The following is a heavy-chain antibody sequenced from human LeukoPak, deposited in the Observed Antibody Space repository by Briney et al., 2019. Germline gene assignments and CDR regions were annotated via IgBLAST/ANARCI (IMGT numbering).Heavy chain of an antibody. J-gene: IGHJ4*02. CDR2: MSYSGRT. D-gene: IGHD3-3*01. CDR1: GGSIISGTYY. Sequence: SETLSLTCTVSGGSIISGTYYWGWVRQAPGKGLEWIGSMSYSGRTYQNPSLKSRLTISVDTSKNQLSLKLSSVIAADTAVYYCARLWSGFRPPDYWGQGTPVTVSS. V-gene: IGHV4-39*01. CDR3: ARLWSGFRPPDY.